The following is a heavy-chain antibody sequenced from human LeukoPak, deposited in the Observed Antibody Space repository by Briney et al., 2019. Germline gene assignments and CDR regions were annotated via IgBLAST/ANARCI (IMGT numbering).Heavy chain of an antibody. V-gene: IGHV3-9*01. CDR3: ARALDSSSSRYQAFEE. Sequence: GRSLRLSCAASGFTFDDYAMHWVRQAPGKGLEWVSGISWNSGSIGYADSVKGRFTISRDNAKSSLYLQMNSLRAEDTAVYYCARALDSSSSRYQAFEEWGQGTLVTVSS. CDR1: GFTFDDYA. J-gene: IGHJ4*02. CDR2: ISWNSGSI. D-gene: IGHD2-2*01.